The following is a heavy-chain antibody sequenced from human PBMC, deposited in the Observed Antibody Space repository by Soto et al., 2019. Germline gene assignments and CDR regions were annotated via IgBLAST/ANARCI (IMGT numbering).Heavy chain of an antibody. CDR1: GFTFSSYS. CDR2: ISSSSSYI. D-gene: IGHD2-21*02. J-gene: IGHJ4*02. V-gene: IGHV3-21*01. CDR3: AIYCGGDCYIDY. Sequence: EVQLVESGGGLVKPGGSLRLSCAASGFTFSSYSMNWVRQAPGKGLEWVSSISSSSSYIYYADSVKGRFTISRDNAKNSLYLQMNSLRAEDTAVYYCAIYCGGDCYIDYWGQGTLVTVSS.